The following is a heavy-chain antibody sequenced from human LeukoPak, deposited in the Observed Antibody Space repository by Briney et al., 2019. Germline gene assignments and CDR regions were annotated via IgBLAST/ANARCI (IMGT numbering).Heavy chain of an antibody. J-gene: IGHJ4*02. Sequence: GGSLRLSCAASGFTFSSYSMNWVRQAPGKGLEWVSSISSSSSYIYYADSVKGRFTISRDNAKNSLYLQMNSLRAEDTAVYYCARGGPEYYYGSGSYYNGGDYWGQGTLVTVSS. CDR2: ISSSSSYI. CDR1: GFTFSSYS. V-gene: IGHV3-21*01. CDR3: ARGGPEYYYGSGSYYNGGDY. D-gene: IGHD3-10*01.